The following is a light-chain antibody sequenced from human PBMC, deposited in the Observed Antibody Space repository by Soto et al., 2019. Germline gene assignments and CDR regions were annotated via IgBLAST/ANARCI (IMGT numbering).Light chain of an antibody. Sequence: EIVLTQSPGTLSLSPGEGATLSCRASHSISSSYLSWYQQKPGQAPRLLIYGASTRATGIPARFSGSGRGSGTDFTLTISSLQPEDFAVYYCLQDYNLPITFGQGTRLEI. CDR1: HSISSSY. CDR2: GAS. CDR3: LQDYNLPIT. J-gene: IGKJ5*01. V-gene: IGKV3D-7*01.